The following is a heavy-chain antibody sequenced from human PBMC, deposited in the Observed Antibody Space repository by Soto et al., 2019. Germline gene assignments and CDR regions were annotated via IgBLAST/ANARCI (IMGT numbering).Heavy chain of an antibody. V-gene: IGHV1-3*01. J-gene: IGHJ5*02. CDR1: GYTCTSYG. CDR2: INAGNGNT. Sequence: ASVEVSCKPSGYTCTSYGMHWVRQAPGQRLEWMGWINAGNGNTKYSQKFQGRVTITRDTSASTAYMELSSLRSEDTAVYYCAGGPEGSLDPWGQGTLVTVSS. D-gene: IGHD3-10*01. CDR3: AGGPEGSLDP.